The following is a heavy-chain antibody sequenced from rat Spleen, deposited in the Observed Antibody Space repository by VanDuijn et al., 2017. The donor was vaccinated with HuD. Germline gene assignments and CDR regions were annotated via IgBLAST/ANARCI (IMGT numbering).Heavy chain of an antibody. CDR3: ASQYYYDGYYRDY. V-gene: IGHV2S61*01. CDR2: IWGNGNT. Sequence: QVHLKESGPGLVRPSQTLSLTCTVSGFSLSSHGVIWVRQPPGKGLEWMGVIWGNGNTNYKSVLKSRLSISRDTSKSQVFLEMNNLQIEDTAMYFYASQYYYDGYYRDYWGQGVMVTVSS. CDR1: GFSLSSHG. J-gene: IGHJ2*01. D-gene: IGHD1-12*03.